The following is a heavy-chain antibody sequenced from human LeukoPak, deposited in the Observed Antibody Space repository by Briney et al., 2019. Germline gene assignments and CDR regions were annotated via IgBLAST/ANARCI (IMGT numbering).Heavy chain of an antibody. D-gene: IGHD3-10*01. CDR2: IRHDGNKK. Sequence: PGGSLRLSCGASGFSFSDYGMHWVRQAPCKGLEWVAFIRHDGNKKYLPDSMKGRFTISRDNSKNTLYLQMNSLRAEDTAVYYCAKEGGYGELDYWGQGTLVTVSS. CDR3: AKEGGYGELDY. J-gene: IGHJ4*02. V-gene: IGHV3-30*02. CDR1: GFSFSDYG.